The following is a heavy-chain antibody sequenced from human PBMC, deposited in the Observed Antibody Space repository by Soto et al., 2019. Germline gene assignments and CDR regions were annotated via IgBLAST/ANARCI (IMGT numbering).Heavy chain of an antibody. Sequence: EVQLVESGGGLVQPGGSLRLSCAASEFTFSGRSVHWVRQAPGKGLVWVSGIDKVGTDSTYANSVKGRFTSSRDNAKNTVYLQMNSLSVEDTAVYYCARGWFGPDVWGKGTTVTVSS. J-gene: IGHJ6*03. CDR3: ARGWFGPDV. CDR2: IDKVGTDS. CDR1: EFTFSGRS. D-gene: IGHD3-10*01. V-gene: IGHV3-74*01.